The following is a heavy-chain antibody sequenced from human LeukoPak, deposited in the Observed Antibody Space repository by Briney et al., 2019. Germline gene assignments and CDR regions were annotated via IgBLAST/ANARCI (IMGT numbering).Heavy chain of an antibody. CDR3: ARDEGAGEYGFAY. V-gene: IGHV3-21*01. CDR1: GFAFSSYS. J-gene: IGHJ4*02. Sequence: PGGSLRLSCAASGFAFSSYSMNWVRQAPGKGLEWVSSISSSSSYIYYADSVKGRFTISRDNAKNSLYLQMNSLRAEDTAVYYCARDEGAGEYGFAYWGQGTLVTVSS. CDR2: ISSSSSYI. D-gene: IGHD2/OR15-2a*01.